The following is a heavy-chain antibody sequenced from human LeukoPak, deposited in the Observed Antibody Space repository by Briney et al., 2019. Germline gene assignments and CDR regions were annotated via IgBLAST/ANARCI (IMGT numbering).Heavy chain of an antibody. CDR1: GGSISSYY. Sequence: SETLSLTCTVSGGSISSYYWSWIRQPAGKGLEWIGRIYTCGSTNYNPSLKSRVTMSVDTSKNQFSLKLSSVTAADTAVYYCARGYYYDSSGYLYYFDYWGQGTLVTVFS. J-gene: IGHJ4*02. V-gene: IGHV4-4*07. CDR3: ARGYYYDSSGYLYYFDY. CDR2: IYTCGST. D-gene: IGHD3-22*01.